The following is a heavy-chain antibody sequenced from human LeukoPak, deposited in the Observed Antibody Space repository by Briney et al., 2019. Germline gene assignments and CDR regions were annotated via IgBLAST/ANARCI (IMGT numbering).Heavy chain of an antibody. J-gene: IGHJ4*02. Sequence: ASVKLSCKASGYTFASYDIIWVRQAPGQGLEWMGWITVYNGNTKYAQKLQGRVTMTTDTSTNTAYMELRSLRSDDTAVYYCARGAGSGSYGSLVYFDYWGQGTLVTVSS. CDR1: GYTFASYD. CDR2: ITVYNGNT. D-gene: IGHD1-26*01. V-gene: IGHV1-18*01. CDR3: ARGAGSGSYGSLVYFDY.